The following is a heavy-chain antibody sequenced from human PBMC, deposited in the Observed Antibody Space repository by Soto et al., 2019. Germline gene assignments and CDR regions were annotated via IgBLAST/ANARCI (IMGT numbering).Heavy chain of an antibody. V-gene: IGHV1-69*08. CDR2: IIPIIGII. CDR1: GGTFSTYT. D-gene: IGHD4-4*01. J-gene: IGHJ5*02. Sequence: QVQLVQSGAEVKKPGSSVKVSCKASGGTFSTYTITWVRQAPGQGLEWMGRIIPIIGIINYAQKFQGRVKISAHKFTTTASMELTGLRSDDTAVYYCAGEPDSHYNDSHASSYPWGEGALVTVSS. CDR3: AGEPDSHYNDSHASSYP.